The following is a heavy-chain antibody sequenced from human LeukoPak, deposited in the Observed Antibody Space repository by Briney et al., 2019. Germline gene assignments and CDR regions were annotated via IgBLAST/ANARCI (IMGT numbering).Heavy chain of an antibody. CDR1: GFTFSSYW. J-gene: IGHJ6*02. CDR3: AKDKGCSSTSCYHYYYYGMDV. Sequence: GGSLRLSCAASGFTFSSYWMSWVRQAPGKGLEWVANIKQDGSEKYYVDSVKGRFTISRDNSKNSLYLQMNSLRTEDTALYYCAKDKGCSSTSCYHYYYYGMDVWGQGTTVTVSS. D-gene: IGHD2-2*01. V-gene: IGHV3-7*03. CDR2: IKQDGSEK.